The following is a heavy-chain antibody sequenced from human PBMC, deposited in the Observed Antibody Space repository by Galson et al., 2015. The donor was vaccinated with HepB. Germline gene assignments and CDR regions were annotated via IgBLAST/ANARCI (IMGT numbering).Heavy chain of an antibody. J-gene: IGHJ4*02. V-gene: IGHV4-31*03. CDR1: GGSISSGGYY. Sequence: TLSLTCTVSGGSISSGGYYWSWIRQHPGKGLEWIGYIYYSGSTYYNPSLKSRVTISVDTSKNQFSLKLSSVTAADTAVYYCARGFWWVVAAAGVQFDYWGQGTLVTVSS. CDR3: ARGFWWVVAAAGVQFDY. CDR2: IYYSGST. D-gene: IGHD6-13*01.